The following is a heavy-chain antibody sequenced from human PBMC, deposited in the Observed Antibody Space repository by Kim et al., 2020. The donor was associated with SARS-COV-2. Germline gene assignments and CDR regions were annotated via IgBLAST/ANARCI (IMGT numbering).Heavy chain of an antibody. CDR3: ARDGVLLWFGESYYGMDV. Sequence: ASVKVSCKASGYTFTGYYMHWVRQAPGQGLEWMGRINPNSGGTNYAQKFQGRVTMTRDTSISTAYMELSRLRSDDTAVYYCARDGVLLWFGESYYGMDVWGQGTTVTVSS. CDR1: GYTFTGYY. V-gene: IGHV1-2*06. CDR2: INPNSGGT. D-gene: IGHD3-10*01. J-gene: IGHJ6*02.